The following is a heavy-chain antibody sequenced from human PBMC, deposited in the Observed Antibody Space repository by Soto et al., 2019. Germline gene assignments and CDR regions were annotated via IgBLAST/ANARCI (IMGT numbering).Heavy chain of an antibody. Sequence: SETLSLTCAVSGGSISNNNWCSWVRQPPGKGLEWIGEIHHSGSSNYNPSLKSRVTISADKSKNQLSLTLNSVTAADTAVYYCARGCSSTSCYQDWFDPWGQGTLVTVSS. J-gene: IGHJ5*02. D-gene: IGHD2-2*01. CDR1: GGSISNNNW. CDR3: ARGCSSTSCYQDWFDP. CDR2: IHHSGSS. V-gene: IGHV4-4*02.